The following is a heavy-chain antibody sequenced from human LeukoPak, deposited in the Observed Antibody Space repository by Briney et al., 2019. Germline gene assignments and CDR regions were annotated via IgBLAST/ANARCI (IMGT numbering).Heavy chain of an antibody. Sequence: SETLSLTCTVSGGSISSSSYYWGWIRQPPGKGLEWIGSIYYSGSTYYNPSLKSRVTISVDTSKNQFSLKLSSVTAADTAVYYCARADSSSWANYYYYYMDVWGKGTTVTISS. CDR2: IYYSGST. D-gene: IGHD6-13*01. CDR1: GGSISSSSYY. V-gene: IGHV4-39*07. CDR3: ARADSSSWANYYYYYMDV. J-gene: IGHJ6*03.